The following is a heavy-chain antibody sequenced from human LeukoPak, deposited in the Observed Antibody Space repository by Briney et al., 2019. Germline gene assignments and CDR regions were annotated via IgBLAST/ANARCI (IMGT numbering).Heavy chain of an antibody. CDR3: ARVFYGDYIRWFDP. Sequence: SETLSLTCAVSGGSISSSNWWSWVRQPPGEGLEWIGEIYHSGSTNYNPSLKSRVTISVDKSKNQFSLKLSSVTAADTAVYYCARVFYGDYIRWFDPWGQGTLVTVSS. CDR2: IYHSGST. V-gene: IGHV4-4*02. D-gene: IGHD4-17*01. CDR1: GGSISSSNW. J-gene: IGHJ5*02.